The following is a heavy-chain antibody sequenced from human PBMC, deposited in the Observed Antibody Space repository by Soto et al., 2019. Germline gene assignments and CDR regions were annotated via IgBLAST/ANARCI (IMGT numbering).Heavy chain of an antibody. CDR2: ISSSSSVI. CDR3: ARDLSWGSNWYYYMDV. J-gene: IGHJ6*03. D-gene: IGHD7-27*01. V-gene: IGHV3-48*01. CDR1: GFILSDCA. Sequence: EVQLVESGGGLVQPGGSLRISCATSGFILSDCAMNWVRQAPGKGLEWVSYISSSSSVIDYADSVKGRFTVSIDNARNSLYLQMNSLRAEDTAVYYCARDLSWGSNWYYYMDVWGKGTTVTVSS.